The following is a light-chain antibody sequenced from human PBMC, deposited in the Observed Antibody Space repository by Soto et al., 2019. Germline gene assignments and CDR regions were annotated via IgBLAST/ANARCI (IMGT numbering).Light chain of an antibody. Sequence: QSVLTQPPSASGTPGQKVTISCSGSSSNIGSDYVCWFQQLPGTAPKLLIYRNSDRASGVPDRFSGSKSGTSASLAISGLRSEDEADYYCATWDDSMGGAYVFGTGTKLTVL. J-gene: IGLJ1*01. CDR3: ATWDDSMGGAYV. V-gene: IGLV1-47*01. CDR1: SSNIGSDY. CDR2: RNS.